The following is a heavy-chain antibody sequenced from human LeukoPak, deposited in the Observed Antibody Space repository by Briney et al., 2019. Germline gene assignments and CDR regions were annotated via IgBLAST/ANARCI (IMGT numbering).Heavy chain of an antibody. D-gene: IGHD6-19*01. CDR2: ISGSGGST. CDR3: AKKDGVAVAGRD. V-gene: IGHV3-23*01. CDR1: GFTFSSYA. Sequence: GGSLRLSCAASGFTFSSYAMSWVRQAPAKGLEWVSAISGSGGSTYYADSVKGRFTISRDNSKNTLYLQMNSLRAEDTAVYYCAKKDGVAVAGRDWGQGTLVTVSS. J-gene: IGHJ4*02.